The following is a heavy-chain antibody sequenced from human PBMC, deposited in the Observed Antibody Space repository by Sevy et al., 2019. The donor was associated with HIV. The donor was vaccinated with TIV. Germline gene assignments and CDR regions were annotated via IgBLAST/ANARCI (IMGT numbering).Heavy chain of an antibody. D-gene: IGHD3-16*01. CDR1: GFTFNNYG. CDR2: IWYDGSNK. V-gene: IGHV3-33*01. CDR3: ARAAGGVNVYCLPFI. Sequence: GWSLRLSCAASGFTFNNYGMHWVRQAPGKGLEWVAVIWYDGSNKYYADSVKGRFTISRDNSKNILYLQMNSLRAEDKDVYYCARAAGGVNVYCLPFIWGHGTLVTVSS. J-gene: IGHJ4*01.